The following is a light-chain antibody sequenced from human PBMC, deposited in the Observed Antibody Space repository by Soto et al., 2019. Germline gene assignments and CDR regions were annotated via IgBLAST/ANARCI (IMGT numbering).Light chain of an antibody. V-gene: IGKV3-11*01. J-gene: IGKJ3*01. CDR3: KERSRRAPT. CDR2: DAS. Sequence: EIVLTQSPATLSLSPGARATLSCRASQSVFDFLDWLQQKPGQAPRGLIYDASKRAAGIPYRFSGSGSETHFTLPIRSLEPEDFAVYYCKERSRRAPTFGTGNKVDIK. CDR1: QSVFDF.